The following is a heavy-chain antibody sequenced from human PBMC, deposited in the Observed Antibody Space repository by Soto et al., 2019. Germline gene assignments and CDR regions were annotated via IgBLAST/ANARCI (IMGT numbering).Heavy chain of an antibody. J-gene: IGHJ4*02. CDR2: ISYDGSNK. CDR3: AKAGGAYTEVAGPFYY. CDR1: GFTFSSSG. V-gene: IGHV3-30*18. D-gene: IGHD6-19*01. Sequence: QVQLVESGGGVVQPGRSLRLSCAASGFTFSSSGMHWVRQAPGKGLEWVAVISYDGSNKYYADSVKGRFTISRDNSKNTLYMQMNILGAGDTAVYYCAKAGGAYTEVAGPFYYWCQGTLVTVSS.